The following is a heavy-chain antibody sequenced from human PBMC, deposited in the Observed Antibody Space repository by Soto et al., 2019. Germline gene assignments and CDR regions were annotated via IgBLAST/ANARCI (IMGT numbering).Heavy chain of an antibody. CDR3: VREITGAGAF. Sequence: GGSLRLSCAASGFSFSNYWMNWVRQAPGKGLEWMAAIKKDGSMKVYVDPVKGRFTISRDNAKNSLYLEMNSLRVEDTAIYYCVREITGAGAFWGQGTLVTVSS. V-gene: IGHV3-7*01. CDR2: IKKDGSMK. CDR1: GFSFSNYW. D-gene: IGHD1-20*01. J-gene: IGHJ4*02.